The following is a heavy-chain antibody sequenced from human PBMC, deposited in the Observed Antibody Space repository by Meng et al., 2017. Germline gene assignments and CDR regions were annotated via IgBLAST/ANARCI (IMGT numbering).Heavy chain of an antibody. CDR1: GGSIRDSNW. Sequence: GQRQESRPGCGTPSGNLSLTSAVSGGSIRDSNWWSWVRQPPGKGLEWIGEIYHSGSTNYNPSLKSRVTISVDKSKNQFSLKLSSVTAADTAVYYCARVVAATTLFLDYWGQGTLVTVSS. J-gene: IGHJ4*02. CDR3: ARVVAATTLFLDY. D-gene: IGHD2-15*01. V-gene: IGHV4-4*02. CDR2: IYHSGST.